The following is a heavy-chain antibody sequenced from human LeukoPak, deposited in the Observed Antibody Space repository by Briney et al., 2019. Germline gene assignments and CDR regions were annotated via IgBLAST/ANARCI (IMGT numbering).Heavy chain of an antibody. V-gene: IGHV1-2*02. CDR2: VNPNSGGT. J-gene: IGHJ4*02. Sequence: ASVKVSFKASGYTFSDYYMHWVRQAPGQGLEWMGWVNPNSGGTNYARKFQGRFTMTRDTSINTAYMEVSGLRSDDTAVYYCSRGAPTIAMTGTGLDYWGQGTLVAVSS. D-gene: IGHD6-19*01. CDR1: GYTFSDYY. CDR3: SRGAPTIAMTGTGLDY.